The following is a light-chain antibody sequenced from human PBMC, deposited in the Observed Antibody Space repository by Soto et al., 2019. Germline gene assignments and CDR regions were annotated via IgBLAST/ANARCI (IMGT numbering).Light chain of an antibody. CDR2: DAS. Sequence: EIVLTQSPATLSLSPGERATLSCSASQSVTSYLAWYQQKPGQAPRLLIYDASNRATGIPARFSGSGSGTDFTLTISSLEPEDFGVYYCQQRSNWPLTFGGGTKVEIK. CDR1: QSVTSY. CDR3: QQRSNWPLT. V-gene: IGKV3-11*01. J-gene: IGKJ4*02.